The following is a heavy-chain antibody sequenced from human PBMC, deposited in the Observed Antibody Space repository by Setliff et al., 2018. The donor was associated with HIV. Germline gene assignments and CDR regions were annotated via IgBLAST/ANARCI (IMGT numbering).Heavy chain of an antibody. CDR2: IYITGST. Sequence: NPSETLSLTCSVSGGSISSGTYYWTWIRQPAGKGLEWIGDIYITGSTDYNPSLKSRVTISVDTSKNQFSLNLNSVTAADAAVYYCARGSLITAHYSSGWYWFDPWGQGTLVTVSS. D-gene: IGHD6-19*01. V-gene: IGHV4-61*09. CDR1: GGSISSGTYY. J-gene: IGHJ5*02. CDR3: ARGSLITAHYSSGWYWFDP.